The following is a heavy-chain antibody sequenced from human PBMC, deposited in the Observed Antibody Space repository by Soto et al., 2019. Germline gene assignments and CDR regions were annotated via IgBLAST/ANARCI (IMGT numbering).Heavy chain of an antibody. CDR2: IYPGDSDT. J-gene: IGHJ6*02. D-gene: IGHD5-12*01. CDR3: ARGGGVATSVGYGMEV. V-gene: IGHV5-51*01. Sequence: PGESLKISCKGSGYSFTSYWIGGVRQMPGKGLEWMGIIYPGDSDTRYSPSFQGQVTISDDKSISTAYLQWSSLKAPDTAMYYCARGGGVATSVGYGMEVWGQGTPLTLSS. CDR1: GYSFTSYW.